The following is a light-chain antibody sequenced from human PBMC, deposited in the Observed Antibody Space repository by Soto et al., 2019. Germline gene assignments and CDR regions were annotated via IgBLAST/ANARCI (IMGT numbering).Light chain of an antibody. CDR1: SSDIGGYNF. V-gene: IGLV2-14*01. CDR2: DVS. CDR3: SSYTTTSALVV. J-gene: IGLJ3*02. Sequence: QSVLTQPASVSGSPGQSITISCTGTSSDIGGYNFVSWYRQHPGKAPKLIIFDVSDRPSGVSNRFSGSKSGHTASLTISGLQAEDEAYYYCSSYTTTSALVVFGGGTKLTVL.